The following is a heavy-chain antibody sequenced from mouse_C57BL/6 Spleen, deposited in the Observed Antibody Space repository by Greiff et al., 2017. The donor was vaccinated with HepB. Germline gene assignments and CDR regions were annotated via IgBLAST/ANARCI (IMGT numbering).Heavy chain of an antibody. CDR3: ARGRWLLSY. CDR1: GYTFTSYW. V-gene: IGHV1-69*01. CDR2: IDPSDSYT. D-gene: IGHD2-3*01. J-gene: IGHJ2*01. Sequence: QVQLQQPGAELVMPGASVKLSCKASGYTFTSYWMHWVKQRPGQGLEWIGEIDPSDSYTNYNQKFKGKSTLTVDKSSSTAYMQLSSLTSEDSAVYYCARGRWLLSYWGQGTTLTVSS.